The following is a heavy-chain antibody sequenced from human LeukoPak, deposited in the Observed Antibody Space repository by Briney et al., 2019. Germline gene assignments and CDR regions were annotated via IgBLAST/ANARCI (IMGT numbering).Heavy chain of an antibody. D-gene: IGHD3-22*01. J-gene: IGHJ4*02. V-gene: IGHV4-34*01. CDR1: GGSFSGYY. Sequence: SVTLSLTCAVYGGSFSGYYWSWIRQPPGKGLEWIGEINHSGSTNYNPSLKSRVTISVDTSKNQFSLKLSSVTAADTAVYYCARAFYPFDSSGYYFDYWGQGTLVTVSS. CDR2: INHSGST. CDR3: ARAFYPFDSSGYYFDY.